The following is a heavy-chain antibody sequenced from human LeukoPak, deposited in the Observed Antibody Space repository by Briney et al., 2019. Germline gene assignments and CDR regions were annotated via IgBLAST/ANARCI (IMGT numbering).Heavy chain of an antibody. D-gene: IGHD2-2*01. CDR2: INSDGSEI. Sequence: PGGSLRLSCAASGFTFSSYAMSWVRQAPGKGLEWVASINSDGSEIHYVDSVEGRFTISRDNVKNSLYLQMNSLRAEDTAVYYCARDGDIVVVPAAIFFFPPNDAFDIWGQGTMVTVSS. CDR3: ARDGDIVVVPAAIFFFPPNDAFDI. J-gene: IGHJ3*02. CDR1: GFTFSSYA. V-gene: IGHV3-7*01.